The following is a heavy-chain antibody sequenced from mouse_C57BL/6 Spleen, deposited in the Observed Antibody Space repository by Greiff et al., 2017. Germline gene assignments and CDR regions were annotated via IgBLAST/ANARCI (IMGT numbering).Heavy chain of an antibody. V-gene: IGHV1-82*01. J-gene: IGHJ1*03. CDR3: ARAQRYFDV. CDR1: GYAFSSSW. Sequence: QVQLKESGPELVKPGASVKISCKASGYAFSSSWMNWVKQRPGKGLEWIGRIYPGDGDTNYNGKFKGKATLTADKSSSTAYMQLSSLTSEDSAVYFCARAQRYFDVWGTGTTVTVSS. CDR2: IYPGDGDT.